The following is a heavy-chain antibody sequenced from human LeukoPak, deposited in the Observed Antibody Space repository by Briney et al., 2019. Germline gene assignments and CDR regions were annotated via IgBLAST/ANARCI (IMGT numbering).Heavy chain of an antibody. J-gene: IGHJ4*02. V-gene: IGHV3-23*01. CDR3: ANEESVEVY. CDR2: ISGSGGST. Sequence: GGSLRLSCAASGFTFSSYALSWVRQAPGKGLEWVSTISGSGGSTYYADSVKGRFTISRDNSKNTLYLQMNSLRAEDTAMYYCANEESVEVYWGQGTLVTVSS. D-gene: IGHD1-1*01. CDR1: GFTFSSYA.